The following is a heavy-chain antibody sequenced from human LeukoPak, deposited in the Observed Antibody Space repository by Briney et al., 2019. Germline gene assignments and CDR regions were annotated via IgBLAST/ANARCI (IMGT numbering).Heavy chain of an antibody. V-gene: IGHV3-49*03. Sequence: GGSLRLSCTASGFTFGDYLMSWFRQAPGKGLEWIGFISGGTTEYAASVKGRVTISRDDSTSIAYLQVNSLTTEDTAVYYCSRGSGWLSVYWGQGTLVTVSS. D-gene: IGHD6-19*01. J-gene: IGHJ4*02. CDR3: SRGSGWLSVY. CDR1: GFTFGDYL. CDR2: ISGGTT.